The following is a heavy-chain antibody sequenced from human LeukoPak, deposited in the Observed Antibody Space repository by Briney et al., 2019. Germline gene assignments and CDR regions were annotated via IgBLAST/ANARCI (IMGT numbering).Heavy chain of an antibody. J-gene: IGHJ6*03. D-gene: IGHD2-2*01. CDR3: ARGRTGYQLLPTKKDYSYYYMDV. CDR1: GGSISSYY. Sequence: TSETLSLTCTVSGGSISSYYWSWIRQPAGKGLEWIGRIYTSGSTNYNPSLKSRVTISVDTSKNQFSLKLSSVTAADTAVYYCARGRTGYQLLPTKKDYSYYYMDVWDKGTTVTVSS. V-gene: IGHV4-4*07. CDR2: IYTSGST.